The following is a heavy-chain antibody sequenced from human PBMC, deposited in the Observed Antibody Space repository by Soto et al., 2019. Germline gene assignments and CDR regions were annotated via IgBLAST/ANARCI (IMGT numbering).Heavy chain of an antibody. Sequence: SETLSLTCSISGDSITSSSNYWGWIRQPPGKGLEWIGSIDYSGSTFYNASLKGRVTVSVDTSKSRFSLKLSPVTAADTAVYYCAKHRSGSWYWHFDNWGQGTLVTVSS. CDR2: IDYSGST. J-gene: IGHJ4*02. D-gene: IGHD1-26*01. V-gene: IGHV4-39*01. CDR3: AKHRSGSWYWHFDN. CDR1: GDSITSSSNY.